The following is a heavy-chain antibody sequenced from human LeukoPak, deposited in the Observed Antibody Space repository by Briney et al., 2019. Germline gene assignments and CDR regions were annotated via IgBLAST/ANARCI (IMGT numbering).Heavy chain of an antibody. Sequence: GGSLRLSCAASGFIFNNYGMSWVRQAPGKGLEWVSGISGSGGSTYYADSVKGRFSISRDNSENTLYLQMNSLRAEDTAVYYCARGGEMATRSRGGPAEYFQHWGQGTLVTVSS. CDR2: ISGSGGST. CDR1: GFIFNNYG. J-gene: IGHJ1*01. V-gene: IGHV3-23*01. CDR3: ARGGEMATRSRGGPAEYFQH. D-gene: IGHD5-24*01.